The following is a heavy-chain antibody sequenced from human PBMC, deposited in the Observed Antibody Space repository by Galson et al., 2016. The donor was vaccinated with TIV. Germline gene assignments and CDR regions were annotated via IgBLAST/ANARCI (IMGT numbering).Heavy chain of an antibody. D-gene: IGHD6-6*01. Sequence: SVKVSCKASEDTFTAYYIHWVRQAPGLGLEWMGWINPDNGDTNYAQKFEGRATMTRDTSMTTVYMDLSSLKSDDTAVYYCARDVGSSSTSWFDPWGQGTLVTVSS. CDR2: INPDNGDT. V-gene: IGHV1-2*02. CDR3: ARDVGSSSTSWFDP. J-gene: IGHJ5*02. CDR1: EDTFTAYY.